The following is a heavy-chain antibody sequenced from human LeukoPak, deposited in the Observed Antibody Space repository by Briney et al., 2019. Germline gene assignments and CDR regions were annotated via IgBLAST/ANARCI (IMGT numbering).Heavy chain of an antibody. Sequence: GGSLRLSCAASGFTFSSYSMNWVRQAPGKGLEWVSYISSSSSTIYYADSVKGRFTISRDNAKNSLYLQMNSLRAEDTAVYYCARFRTWGDKAFDYWGQGTLVTVSS. CDR2: ISSSSSTI. D-gene: IGHD2-21*02. CDR1: GFTFSSYS. J-gene: IGHJ4*02. CDR3: ARFRTWGDKAFDY. V-gene: IGHV3-48*01.